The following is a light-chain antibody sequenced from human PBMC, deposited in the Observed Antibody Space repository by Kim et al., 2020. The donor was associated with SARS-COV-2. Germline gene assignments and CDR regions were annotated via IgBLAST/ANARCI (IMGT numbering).Light chain of an antibody. Sequence: EIVMTRSPATLSVSLGERATLSCRASQSVSSNLAWYQQKPGQAPRLLIYGASTRATGIPGRFSGSGSGTEFTLTISSLQSEDFAVYYCQQYSHWPLTFGGGTKVDIK. V-gene: IGKV3-15*01. CDR3: QQYSHWPLT. CDR2: GAS. J-gene: IGKJ4*01. CDR1: QSVSSN.